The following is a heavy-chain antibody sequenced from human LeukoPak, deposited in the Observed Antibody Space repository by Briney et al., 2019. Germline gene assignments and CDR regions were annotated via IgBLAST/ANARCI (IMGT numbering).Heavy chain of an antibody. Sequence: GGSLRLSCAASGFTFDDYAMHWVRQAPGKGLEWVSLISGDGGSTYYADSVKGRFTISRDNSKNSLYLQMNSLRTEDTALYYCTGGVYGDCDYWGQGALVTVSS. V-gene: IGHV3-43*02. J-gene: IGHJ4*02. D-gene: IGHD4-17*01. CDR2: ISGDGGST. CDR1: GFTFDDYA. CDR3: TGGVYGDCDY.